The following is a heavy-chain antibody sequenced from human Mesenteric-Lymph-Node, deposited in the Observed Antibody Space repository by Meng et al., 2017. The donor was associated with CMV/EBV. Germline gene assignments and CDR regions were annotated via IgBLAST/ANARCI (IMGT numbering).Heavy chain of an antibody. Sequence: QGQLLQEGAGLLKPSETLSLTCAVYGWSFSGCYWSWIRQPPGKGLEWIGEINHSGSTNYNPSLKSRVTISVDTSKNQFSLKLSSVTAADTAVYYCARHQRWLKSEGGFNYWGQGTLVTVSS. CDR2: INHSGST. CDR1: GWSFSGCY. V-gene: IGHV4-34*01. D-gene: IGHD4-23*01. CDR3: ARHQRWLKSEGGFNY. J-gene: IGHJ4*02.